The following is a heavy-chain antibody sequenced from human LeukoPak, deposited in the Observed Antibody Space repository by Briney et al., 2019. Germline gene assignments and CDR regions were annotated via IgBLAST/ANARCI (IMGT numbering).Heavy chain of an antibody. CDR1: GYTFTGYY. J-gene: IGHJ6*02. CDR3: ARTLVGYCSGGSCYYYGMDV. CDR2: INPNSGGT. Sequence: ASVKVSCKASGYTFTGYYMHWVRQAPGQGLEWMGWINPNSGGTNYAQKFQGRVTMTRNTSISTAYMELSSLRSEDTAVYYCARTLVGYCSGGSCYYYGMDVWGQGTTVTVSS. V-gene: IGHV1-2*02. D-gene: IGHD2-15*01.